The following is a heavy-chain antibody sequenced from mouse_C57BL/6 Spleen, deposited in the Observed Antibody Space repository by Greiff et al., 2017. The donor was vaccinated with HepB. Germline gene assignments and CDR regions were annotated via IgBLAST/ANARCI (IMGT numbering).Heavy chain of an antibody. D-gene: IGHD4-1*01. CDR3: TTWGGTSFDY. V-gene: IGHV14-4*01. CDR1: GFNIKDDY. Sequence: VQLQQSGAELVRPGASVKLSCTASGFNIKDDYMHWVKQRPEQGLEWIGWIDPENGDTEYASKFQGKATITADTSSNTAYLQLSSLTSEDTAVYDWTTWGGTSFDYWGQGTTLTVSS. J-gene: IGHJ2*01. CDR2: IDPENGDT.